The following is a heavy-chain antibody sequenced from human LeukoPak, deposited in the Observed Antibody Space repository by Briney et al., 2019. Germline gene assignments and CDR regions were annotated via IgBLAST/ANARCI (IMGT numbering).Heavy chain of an antibody. Sequence: PGGSLRLSCAASGFTFSSYGMHWVRQAPGKGLEWVAFIRYDGSNKHYADSVKGRFTISRDNSKNTLYLQMNSLRAEDTAVYYCAKVGDKIVVVPAAPHDYWGQGTLVTVSS. D-gene: IGHD2-2*01. CDR3: AKVGDKIVVVPAAPHDY. V-gene: IGHV3-30*02. CDR1: GFTFSSYG. CDR2: IRYDGSNK. J-gene: IGHJ4*02.